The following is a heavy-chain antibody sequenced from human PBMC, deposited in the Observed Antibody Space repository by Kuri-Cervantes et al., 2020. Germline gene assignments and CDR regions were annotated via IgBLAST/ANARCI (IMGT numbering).Heavy chain of an antibody. V-gene: IGHV3-23*01. CDR2: ITGSDGRT. D-gene: IGHD3-3*01. CDR3: AKGLEGTAGHKYFHH. CDR1: GFIFSDYT. Sequence: GGSLRLSCAASGFIFSDYTMTWVRQAPGKGLEWVSAITGSDGRTFYADSVKGRFTISRDNSKNTLYLQMNSLRAEDTARYYCAKGLEGTAGHKYFHHWGQGTLVTVSS. J-gene: IGHJ1*01.